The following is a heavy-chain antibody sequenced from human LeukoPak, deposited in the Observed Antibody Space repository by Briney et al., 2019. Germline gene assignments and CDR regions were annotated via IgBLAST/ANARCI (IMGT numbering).Heavy chain of an antibody. CDR3: ARDWGYGSGSYPEF. CDR2: IKQDGSEK. D-gene: IGHD3-10*01. J-gene: IGHJ4*02. Sequence: GGSLRLSCAASGFTFSNYWMSWVRQAPEKGLEWVANIKQDGSEKYYVDSVKGRFTISRDNAKNSLYLQMNSLRAEDTAVYYCARDWGYGSGSYPEFWGQGTLVTVSS. CDR1: GFTFSNYW. V-gene: IGHV3-7*05.